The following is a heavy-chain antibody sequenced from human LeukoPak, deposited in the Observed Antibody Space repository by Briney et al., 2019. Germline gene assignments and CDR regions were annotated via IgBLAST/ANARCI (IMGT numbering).Heavy chain of an antibody. D-gene: IGHD4-23*01. CDR1: GYIFTDYF. CDR3: ARKDGGRDGMDV. Sequence: ASVKVSCKASGYIFTDYFMQWVRQAPGQGLEWMGWLNPNTLVTSYAQHFQGRVSMTWDTSISTGYMDLNSLTSDDTAVYYCARKDGGRDGMDVWGQGTTVTVSS. V-gene: IGHV1-2*02. CDR2: LNPNTLVT. J-gene: IGHJ6*02.